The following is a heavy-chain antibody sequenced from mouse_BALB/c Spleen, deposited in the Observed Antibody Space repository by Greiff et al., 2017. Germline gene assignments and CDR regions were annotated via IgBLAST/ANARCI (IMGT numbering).Heavy chain of an antibody. J-gene: IGHJ2*01. CDR2: INPCNGGT. Sequence: QVQLQQSGAELVKPGASVKLSCKASGYTFTSYYMYWVKQRPGQGLEWIGEINPCNGGTNFNEKFKSKATLTVDKSSSTAYMQLSSLTSEDSAVYYCTRVGLDYWGQGTTLTVSS. V-gene: IGHV1S81*02. CDR3: TRVGLDY. CDR1: GYTFTSYY.